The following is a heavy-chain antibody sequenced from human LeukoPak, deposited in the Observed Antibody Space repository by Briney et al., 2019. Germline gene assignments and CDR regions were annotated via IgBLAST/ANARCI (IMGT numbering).Heavy chain of an antibody. J-gene: IGHJ5*02. CDR1: GYTFTSYG. CDR3: ARGARIAYYDFWSGYYNNWFDP. V-gene: IGHV1-18*01. CDR2: MSAYNGNT. D-gene: IGHD3-3*01. Sequence: ASVKVSCKASGYTFTSYGISWVRQAPGQGLEWMGWMSAYNGNTNYAQKLQGRVTMTTDTSTSTAYMELRSLRSDDTAVYYCARGARIAYYDFWSGYYNNWFDPWGQGTLVTVSS.